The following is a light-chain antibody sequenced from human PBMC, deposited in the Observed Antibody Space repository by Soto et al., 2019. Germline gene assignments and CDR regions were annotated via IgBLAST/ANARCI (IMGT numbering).Light chain of an antibody. V-gene: IGKV3-20*01. CDR2: GVS. Sequence: EIVLTQSPGTLSLSAGERATLSCRASQSVSSNYFAWFQQRPGQAPRLLIYGVSTRATGTPDRFSASGSATEFTLNISRMEPEDFAVYCCQQYGSSPRTFGQGTKVDIK. J-gene: IGKJ1*01. CDR3: QQYGSSPRT. CDR1: QSVSSNY.